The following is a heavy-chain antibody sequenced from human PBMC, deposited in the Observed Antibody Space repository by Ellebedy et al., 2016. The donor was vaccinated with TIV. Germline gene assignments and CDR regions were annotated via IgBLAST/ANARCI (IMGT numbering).Heavy chain of an antibody. CDR2: IYSGGST. CDR1: GFTVSSNY. CDR3: ASESVVSTDNVWDYYYYGMDV. Sequence: PGGSLRLSCAASGFTVSSNYMSWVRQAPGKGLEWVSVIYSGGSTYYADSVKGRFTISRDNSKNTLYLQMNSLRAEDTAVYYCASESVVSTDNVWDYYYYGMDVWGQGTTVTVSS. D-gene: IGHD4-23*01. V-gene: IGHV3-66*01. J-gene: IGHJ6*02.